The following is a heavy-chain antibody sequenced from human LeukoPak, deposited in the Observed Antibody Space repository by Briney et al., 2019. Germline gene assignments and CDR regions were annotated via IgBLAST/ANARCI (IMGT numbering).Heavy chain of an antibody. CDR3: ARDGIVGSYYFDY. J-gene: IGHJ4*02. V-gene: IGHV3-30-3*01. CDR1: GFTFSSYA. Sequence: PGGSLRLSCAASGFTFSSYAMHWVRQAPGKGLEWVAVISYDGSNEYYADSVKGRFTISRDNSKNTLYLQMNSLRAGDTAVYYCARDGIVGSYYFDYWGQGTLVTVSS. CDR2: ISYDGSNE. D-gene: IGHD1-26*01.